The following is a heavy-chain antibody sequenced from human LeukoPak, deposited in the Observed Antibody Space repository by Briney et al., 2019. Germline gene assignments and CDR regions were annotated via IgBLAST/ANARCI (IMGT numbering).Heavy chain of an antibody. V-gene: IGHV3-74*01. CDR3: AKDSAARPGYYFDY. CDR1: GFTLNNYW. CDR2: INGDGSSA. J-gene: IGHJ4*02. Sequence: GGSLRLSCAASGFTLNNYWMHWVRQAPGKGLMWVSRINGDGSSASYADSVKGRFTISRDNAKNSLYLQMNSLRAEDMALYYCAKDSAARPGYYFDYWGQGTLVTVSS. D-gene: IGHD6-6*01.